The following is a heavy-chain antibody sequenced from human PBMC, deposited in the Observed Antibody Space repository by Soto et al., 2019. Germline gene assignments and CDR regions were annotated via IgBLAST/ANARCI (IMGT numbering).Heavy chain of an antibody. J-gene: IGHJ3*02. V-gene: IGHV4-34*01. CDR3: ARPVGVEQQLVHDAFAI. CDR1: GGSFSGYS. D-gene: IGHD6-13*01. CDR2: INYSGNT. Sequence: SETLSLTCAVYGGSFSGYSWSWIRQPPGKGLEWIGEINYSGNTNYNPSLKNRVTISVDTSKNQFSLKLTSVTAADTAIYYCARPVGVEQQLVHDAFAIWGQGTLVTVSS.